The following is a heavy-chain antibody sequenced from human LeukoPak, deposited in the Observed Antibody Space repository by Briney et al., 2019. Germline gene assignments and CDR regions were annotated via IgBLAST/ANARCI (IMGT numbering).Heavy chain of an antibody. CDR2: ISSSSSYI. CDR3: ARGAAGTYYYYYMDV. Sequence: GGSLRLSCAASGFTFSSYSMNWVRQAPGKGLEWVSSISSSSSYIYYADSVKGRFTISRDNAKNSLYLQMNSLRAEDTAVYYCARGAAGTYYYYYMDVWGKGTTVTVSS. V-gene: IGHV3-21*01. CDR1: GFTFSSYS. J-gene: IGHJ6*03. D-gene: IGHD6-13*01.